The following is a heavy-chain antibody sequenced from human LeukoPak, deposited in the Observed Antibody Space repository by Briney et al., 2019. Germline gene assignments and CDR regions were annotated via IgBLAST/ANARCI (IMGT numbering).Heavy chain of an antibody. Sequence: GGSLRLSGAASGFTFISYAMTWVRQAPGKGLEWVSAISGSGGNTDYADSVKGRFTISRDNSKNTLYLQMNSLRAEDTAVYYCARAYGFTDYWGQGTLVTVSS. CDR3: ARAYGFTDY. D-gene: IGHD3-10*01. J-gene: IGHJ4*02. V-gene: IGHV3-23*01. CDR2: ISGSGGNT. CDR1: GFTFISYA.